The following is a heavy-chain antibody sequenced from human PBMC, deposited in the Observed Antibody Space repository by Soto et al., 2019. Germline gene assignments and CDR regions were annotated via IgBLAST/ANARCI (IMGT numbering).Heavy chain of an antibody. J-gene: IGHJ3*01. CDR3: AREKDLILGGYAFGY. Sequence: QVQLQESGPRLVKPSETLSLTCSVSDSSMSPYYWTWFRQAPGKGLEWIGHLLYRGTATYNPALKGRVTISLDTSKKQVSLKLSSVIAADTAVYYCAREKDLILGGYAFGYWGPGTLVTVSS. V-gene: IGHV4-59*01. CDR2: LLYRGTA. D-gene: IGHD1-26*01. CDR1: DSSMSPYY.